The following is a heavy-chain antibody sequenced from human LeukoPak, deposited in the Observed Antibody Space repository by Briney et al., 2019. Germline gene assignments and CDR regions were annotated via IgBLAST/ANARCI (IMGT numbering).Heavy chain of an antibody. J-gene: IGHJ4*02. CDR2: INQDGSEK. D-gene: IGHD3-10*01. V-gene: IGHV3-7*05. CDR1: GLNLSNYW. CDR3: ARDSRDYPY. Sequence: GRSLRLSCAASGLNLSNYWMTWVRQAPGKGLEWVANINQDGSEKNYVDSVKGRLTISRDNANNSLYLEMNSLRAEDMGVYYCARDSRDYPYWGQGTLVTVSS.